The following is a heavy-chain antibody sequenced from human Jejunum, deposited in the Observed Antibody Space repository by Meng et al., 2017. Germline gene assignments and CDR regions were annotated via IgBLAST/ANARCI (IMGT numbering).Heavy chain of an antibody. V-gene: IGHV4-39*07. D-gene: IGHD6-19*01. CDR2: LDNNGNK. Sequence: QLMLKEYGPGWGRASATLYLTVTASGGSIMTNNYYWGWISHPPGKVLEWIGTLDNNGNKYYNPSLTGRVMITSDTSKRQFSLKLSSVTAADTAVYFCARDRSAGWYFYWGQGTLVTVSS. J-gene: IGHJ4*02. CDR3: ARDRSAGWYFY. CDR1: GGSIMTNNYY.